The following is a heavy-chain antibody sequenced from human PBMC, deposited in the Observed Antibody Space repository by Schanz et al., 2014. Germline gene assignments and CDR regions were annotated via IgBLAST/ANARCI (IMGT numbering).Heavy chain of an antibody. CDR3: ARAGCINGACKYGMDV. CDR1: GFTFDDFA. J-gene: IGHJ6*02. CDR2: ISGNSGNI. D-gene: IGHD2-8*01. Sequence: EARLVDSGGGLVQSGRSLRLSCAASGFTFDDFAMHWVRQGPGKGLEWVSGISGNSGNIGYADSVKGRFTISRDNAKNSLYLQMNSLRAEDTAVYYCARAGCINGACKYGMDVWGQGTTVTVSS. V-gene: IGHV3-9*01.